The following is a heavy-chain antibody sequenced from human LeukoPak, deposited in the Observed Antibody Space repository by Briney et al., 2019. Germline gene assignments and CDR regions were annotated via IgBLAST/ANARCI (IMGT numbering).Heavy chain of an antibody. V-gene: IGHV4-59*01. CDR1: GGSISSYY. CDR3: AREAINYGGILRYFDY. J-gene: IGHJ4*02. D-gene: IGHD4-23*01. CDR2: IYYSGST. Sequence: SETLSLTCTVSGGSISSYYWSWIRQPPGKGLEWIGYIYYSGSTNYNPSLKSRVTISVDTSKNQFSLKLSSVTAADTAVYYCAREAINYGGILRYFDYWGQGTLVTVSS.